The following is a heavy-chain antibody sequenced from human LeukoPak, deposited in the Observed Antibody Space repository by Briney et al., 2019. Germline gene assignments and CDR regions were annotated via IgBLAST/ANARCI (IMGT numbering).Heavy chain of an antibody. J-gene: IGHJ4*02. CDR3: ARDEGIQLPFDY. Sequence: ASVKVSCKASGYTFTSYDINWVRQATGQGLEWMGWMNPNSGNTGYAQKFQGRVTITRNTSISTAYMELSSLRSEDTAVYYCARDEGIQLPFDYWGQGTLVTVSS. V-gene: IGHV1-8*03. D-gene: IGHD5-18*01. CDR1: GYTFTSYD. CDR2: MNPNSGNT.